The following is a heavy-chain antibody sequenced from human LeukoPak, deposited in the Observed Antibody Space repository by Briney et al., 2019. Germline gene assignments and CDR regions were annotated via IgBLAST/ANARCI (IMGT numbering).Heavy chain of an antibody. CDR3: VRESRLVAGTLYFDY. Sequence: GASVTVSCKASGYTFIGYYMHWVRQAPRQGLEWMGWINPNGGSINYAQKFQGRVTMTRDTSISTAYMELSRLRSDDTAVYYCVRESRLVAGTLYFDYWGQGSLVTVSS. D-gene: IGHD6-19*01. V-gene: IGHV1-2*02. CDR2: INPNGGSI. J-gene: IGHJ4*02. CDR1: GYTFIGYY.